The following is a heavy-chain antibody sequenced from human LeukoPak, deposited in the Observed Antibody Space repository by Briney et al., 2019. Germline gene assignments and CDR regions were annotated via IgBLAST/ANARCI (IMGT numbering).Heavy chain of an antibody. CDR2: INHSGST. J-gene: IGHJ4*02. CDR3: ARGVEMAGFDY. V-gene: IGHV4-34*01. CDR1: VGSFSGYY. Sequence: SETLSLTCAVYVGSFSGYYWSWVRQPPGKGLEWIGDINHSGSTNFNSSLKSRLTISVDTSRNQFSLKLSSVAAADTAVYYCARGVEMAGFDYWGQGNLVTVSS. D-gene: IGHD5-24*01.